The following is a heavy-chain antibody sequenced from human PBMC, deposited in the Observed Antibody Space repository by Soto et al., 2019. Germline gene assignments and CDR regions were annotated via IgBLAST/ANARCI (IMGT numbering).Heavy chain of an antibody. CDR1: GFTFTSYA. V-gene: IGHV3-23*01. Sequence: GGALRLSCAVSGFTFTSYAMTWVRQAPGKGLEWVSAISGSGGSEFYADSVKGRFTISRDNSKNTLYLQMKSLRAEDTALYYCAKGDTTMITDYYAMDVWGQGTTVTVSS. CDR2: ISGSGGSE. CDR3: AKGDTTMITDYYAMDV. D-gene: IGHD5-18*01. J-gene: IGHJ6*02.